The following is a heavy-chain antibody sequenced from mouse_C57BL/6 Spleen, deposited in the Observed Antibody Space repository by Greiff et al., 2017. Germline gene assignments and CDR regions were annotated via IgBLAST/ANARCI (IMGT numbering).Heavy chain of an antibody. CDR3: ARHGGLLAMDY. CDR2: ISGGGGNT. D-gene: IGHD3-1*01. J-gene: IGHJ4*01. CDR1: GFTFSSYT. V-gene: IGHV5-9*01. Sequence: EVQLVESGGGLVKPGGSLKLSCAASGFTFSSYTMSWVRQTPEKRLVWVATISGGGGNTYYPDSVKGRFTISRDNAKNTLYLQMSRLRSEDTALYYCARHGGLLAMDYWGQGTSVTVSS.